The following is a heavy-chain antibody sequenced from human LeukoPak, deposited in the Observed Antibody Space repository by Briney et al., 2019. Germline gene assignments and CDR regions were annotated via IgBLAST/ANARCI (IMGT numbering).Heavy chain of an antibody. CDR3: ARVDASSLAVHY. Sequence: ASVTVSCTSSGYTFTGYFLNWVRQAPGQGLEWMGRINPNSGGTNCEQKFQDRVTLTRDTSIATAYMELTGLTSDDTAVYYCARVDASSLAVHYWGQGTLVTVSS. CDR1: GYTFTGYF. V-gene: IGHV1-2*02. J-gene: IGHJ4*02. CDR2: INPNSGGT. D-gene: IGHD6-19*01.